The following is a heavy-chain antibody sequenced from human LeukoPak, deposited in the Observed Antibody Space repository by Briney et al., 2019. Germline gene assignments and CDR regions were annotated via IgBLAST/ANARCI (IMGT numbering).Heavy chain of an antibody. Sequence: GGSLRLSCAASGFDFSTYTMIWFRQAPGKRLEWVSEIYPRGSSTFYADSVKGRFTISRDNSKNTLFLHMASLRAEDTALYYCAKDLKPDGFGDVDYWGQGTLVTVSP. V-gene: IGHV3-23*05. CDR1: GFDFSTYT. D-gene: IGHD3-10*01. J-gene: IGHJ4*02. CDR3: AKDLKPDGFGDVDY. CDR2: IYPRGSST.